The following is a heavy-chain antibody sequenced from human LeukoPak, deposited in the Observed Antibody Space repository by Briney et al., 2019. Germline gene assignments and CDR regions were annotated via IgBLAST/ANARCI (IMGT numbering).Heavy chain of an antibody. D-gene: IGHD2-21*02. CDR2: VNKEGTEK. J-gene: IGHJ4*02. CDR1: GFNFSDSQ. Sequence: GGSLRLSSAASGFNFSDSQMTWVRQAPGTGLEWVANVNKEGTEKHFLDSVEGRFTISRDNAKKSLYLQMRSLRPEDTAVYFCVRGDWYFESWGQGTLVTVSS. CDR3: VRGDWYFES. V-gene: IGHV3-7*04.